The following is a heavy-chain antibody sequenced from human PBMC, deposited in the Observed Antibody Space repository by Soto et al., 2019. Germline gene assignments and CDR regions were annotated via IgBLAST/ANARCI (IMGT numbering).Heavy chain of an antibody. V-gene: IGHV4-39*07. CDR2: IYYSGST. D-gene: IGHD3-22*01. CDR1: GGSISRSSYY. J-gene: IGHJ4*02. Sequence: SETLSLTCTVSGGSISRSSYYWGWIRQPPGKGLEWIGSIYYSGSTYYNPSLKSRVTISVDTSKNQFSLKLSSVTAADTAVYYCARAENYYDSSGYYYMGFDYWGQGTLVTVSS. CDR3: ARAENYYDSSGYYYMGFDY.